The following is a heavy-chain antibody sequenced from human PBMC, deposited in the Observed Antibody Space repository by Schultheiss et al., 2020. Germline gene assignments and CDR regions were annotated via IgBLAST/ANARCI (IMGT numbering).Heavy chain of an antibody. CDR3: ARGLGYDY. CDR2: INHSGST. J-gene: IGHJ4*02. D-gene: IGHD7-27*01. V-gene: IGHV4-34*01. CDR1: GGSFSGYY. Sequence: GSLRLSCAVYGGSFSGYYWSWIRQPPGKGLEWIGEINHSGSTNYNPSLKSRVTMSVDTSKNQFSLKLSSVTAADTAVYYCARGLGYDYWGQGTLVTVSS.